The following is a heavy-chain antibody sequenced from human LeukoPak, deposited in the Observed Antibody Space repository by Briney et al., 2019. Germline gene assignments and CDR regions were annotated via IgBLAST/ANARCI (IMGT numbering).Heavy chain of an antibody. CDR1: GYSFTSYW. V-gene: IGHV5-51*01. D-gene: IGHD5-18*01. Sequence: GESLKISCKGSGYSFTSYWIGWVRQMPGKGLGWMGIIYPGDSDTRYSPSFQGQVTISADKSISTAYLQWSSLKTSDTAMYYCARQLENSYGHYYCYYMDVWGKGTTVTVSS. J-gene: IGHJ6*03. CDR2: IYPGDSDT. CDR3: ARQLENSYGHYYCYYMDV.